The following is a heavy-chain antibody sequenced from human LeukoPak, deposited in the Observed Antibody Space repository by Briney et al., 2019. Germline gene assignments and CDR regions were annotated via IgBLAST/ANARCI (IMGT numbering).Heavy chain of an antibody. D-gene: IGHD3-10*01. J-gene: IGHJ5*02. V-gene: IGHV4-39*01. Sequence: PSETLSLTCVVSGGSISSTSYYWGWIRQPPGKGLEWIGSIYYSGSTYYNPSLKSRVTISVDTSKNQFSLKLSSVTAADTAVYYCARHRATYYYGSGSYLGWFDPWGQGTLVTVSS. CDR1: GGSISSTSYY. CDR3: ARHRATYYYGSGSYLGWFDP. CDR2: IYYSGST.